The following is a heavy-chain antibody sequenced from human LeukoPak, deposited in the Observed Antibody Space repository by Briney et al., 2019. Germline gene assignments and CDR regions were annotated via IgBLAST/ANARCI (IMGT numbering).Heavy chain of an antibody. CDR2: FIPIFNTA. D-gene: IGHD2-15*01. CDR1: GGTFSNFA. J-gene: IGHJ4*02. V-gene: IGHV1-69*05. CDR3: ARDPGYCSGGSCYSAYYDY. Sequence: ASVKVSCKASGGTFSNFAISWARQAPGQRLEWMGNFIPIFNTANYAQTFQGRVTITTDEYTSTAYMELTSLRSEDTAVYYCARDPGYCSGGSCYSAYYDYWGQGTLVTVSS.